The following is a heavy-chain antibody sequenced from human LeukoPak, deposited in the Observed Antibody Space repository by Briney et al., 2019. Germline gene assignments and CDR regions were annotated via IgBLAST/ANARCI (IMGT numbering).Heavy chain of an antibody. CDR2: ISSSGRTI. J-gene: IGHJ6*04. CDR1: GFTFSSYE. V-gene: IGHV3-48*03. Sequence: PGGSLSLSCAASGFTFSSYEMNSVRQAPGKGLEGVSYISSSGRTIYYADSVKGRFTISRDNAKNSLYLQMNSLRAEDTAVYYFPELGITMIGGVWGKGPTVTISS. D-gene: IGHD3-10*02. CDR3: PELGITMIGGV.